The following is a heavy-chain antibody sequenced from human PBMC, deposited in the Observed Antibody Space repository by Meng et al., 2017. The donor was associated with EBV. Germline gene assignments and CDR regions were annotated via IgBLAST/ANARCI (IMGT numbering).Heavy chain of an antibody. CDR2: IKSKTDGETT. CDR1: GFPFSYAW. J-gene: IGHJ4*02. Sequence: VQLVGAGWGLVKPGGSCRLSFAASGFPFSYAWMSWVRQAPGKGLEWVGLIKSKTDGETTDYAAPVKGRFTISRDDSKNTLYLQMNSLTTEDTGVYYCATDVPHSGGSCYRYWGQGTLVTVSS. V-gene: IGHV3-15*01. D-gene: IGHD2-15*01. CDR3: ATDVPHSGGSCYRY.